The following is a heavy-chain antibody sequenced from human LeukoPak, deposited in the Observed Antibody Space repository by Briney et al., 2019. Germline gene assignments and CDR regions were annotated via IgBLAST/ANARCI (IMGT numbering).Heavy chain of an antibody. D-gene: IGHD1-26*01. CDR2: INPNSGGT. CDR1: GYTFTGYY. CDR3: AGSSWEPFDYGMDV. V-gene: IGHV1-2*02. J-gene: IGHJ6*02. Sequence: GASVKVSCKASGYTFTGYYMHWVQQAPGQGLEWMGWINPNSGGTNYAQKFQGRVTMTRDTSISTAYMELSRLRSDDTAVYYCAGSSWEPFDYGMDVWGQGTTVTVSS.